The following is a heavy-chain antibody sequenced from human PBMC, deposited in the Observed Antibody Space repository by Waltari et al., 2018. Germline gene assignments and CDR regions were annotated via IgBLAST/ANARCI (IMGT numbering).Heavy chain of an antibody. CDR1: VYTFSTYG. Sequence: QVHLVQFGAEVKKPGASVKVSCKASVYTFSTYGITWVRQAPGQGLEWLGWISAHNGNTNHAQKFQDRVTLTTDKSTNTAYMELRSLTSDDTAVYYCATAVGGNMEFDNWGQGTLVTVSS. V-gene: IGHV1-18*01. CDR2: ISAHNGNT. D-gene: IGHD6-19*01. J-gene: IGHJ1*01. CDR3: ATAVGGNMEFDN.